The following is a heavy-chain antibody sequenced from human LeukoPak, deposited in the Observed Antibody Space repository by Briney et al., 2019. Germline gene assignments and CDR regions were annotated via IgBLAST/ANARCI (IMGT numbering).Heavy chain of an antibody. CDR1: GFTFSSYG. J-gene: IGHJ4*02. V-gene: IGHV3-30*18. CDR2: ISYGGSNK. CDR3: AKLGFVLRYFDWLWGGAIDY. Sequence: GGSLRLSCAASGFTFSSYGMHWVRQAPGKGLEWVAVISYGGSNKYYADSVKGRFTISRDNSKNTLYLQMNSLRAEDTAVYYCAKLGFVLRYFDWLWGGAIDYWGQGTLVTVSS. D-gene: IGHD3-9*01.